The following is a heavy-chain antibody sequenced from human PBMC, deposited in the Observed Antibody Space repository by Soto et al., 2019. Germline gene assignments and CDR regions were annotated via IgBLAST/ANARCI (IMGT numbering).Heavy chain of an antibody. Sequence: EVQLLESGGGLVQPGGSLRLSCAVSGFTFTNYAMTWVRQAAGKGLEWVSSISSNGGNTFYADSVKGRFAISRDTSKNTLYVQMNSLRGEDSAVYFCAKGGIGELLGLDYWGQGALVTVSS. CDR2: ISSNGGNT. J-gene: IGHJ4*02. V-gene: IGHV3-23*01. CDR3: AKGGIGELLGLDY. CDR1: GFTFTNYA. D-gene: IGHD7-27*01.